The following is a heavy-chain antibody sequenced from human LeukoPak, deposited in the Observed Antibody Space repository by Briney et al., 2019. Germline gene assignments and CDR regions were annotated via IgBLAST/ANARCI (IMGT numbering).Heavy chain of an antibody. D-gene: IGHD3-9*01. J-gene: IGHJ4*02. CDR1: GFTFSSYG. CDR3: ARVLYDILTGYLDY. CDR2: ISGSGGST. Sequence: GGTLRLSCAASGFTFSSYGMSWVRQAPGKGLEWVSAISGSGGSTYYADSVKGRFTISRDNSKNTLYLQMNSLRAEDTAVYYCARVLYDILTGYLDYWGQGTLVTVSS. V-gene: IGHV3-23*01.